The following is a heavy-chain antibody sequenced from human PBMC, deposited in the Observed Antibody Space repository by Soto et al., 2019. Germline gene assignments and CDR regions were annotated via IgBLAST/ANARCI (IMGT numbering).Heavy chain of an antibody. CDR2: ISWNSGSI. D-gene: IGHD5-18*01. CDR3: AKEGEYSYGEPFDY. J-gene: IGHJ4*02. Sequence: SLRLSCAASGFTFDDYAMHWVRQAPGKGLEWVSGISWNSGSIGYADSVKGRFTISRDNAKNSLYLQMNSLRAEDTAVYYCAKEGEYSYGEPFDYWGQGTLVTVSS. CDR1: GFTFDDYA. V-gene: IGHV3-9*01.